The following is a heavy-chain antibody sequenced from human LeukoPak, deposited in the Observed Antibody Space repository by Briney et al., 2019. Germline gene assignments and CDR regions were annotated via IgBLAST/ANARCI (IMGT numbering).Heavy chain of an antibody. J-gene: IGHJ6*03. V-gene: IGHV3-23*01. CDR2: IRTSGGNT. CDR3: AKGGAVSSKSITMIRGTRRYYYYMDV. CDR1: GFIFRRYC. Sequence: GGTVRLSCAASGFIFRRYCMNWVRQAPGEWLEWVSAIRTSGGNTFWADCVEGRFTISRNNSKNTLYLQMNSLRAEDTAVYYCAKGGAVSSKSITMIRGTRRYYYYMDVWGKGTTVTISS. D-gene: IGHD3-10*01.